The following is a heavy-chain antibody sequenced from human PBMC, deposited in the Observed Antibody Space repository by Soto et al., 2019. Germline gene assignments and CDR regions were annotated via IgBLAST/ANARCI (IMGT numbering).Heavy chain of an antibody. CDR3: ARLRLAVAGTGVYFDY. V-gene: IGHV1-18*01. CDR1: GYTFTSYG. CDR2: ISAYNGNT. J-gene: IGHJ4*02. D-gene: IGHD6-19*01. Sequence: ASVKVSCKASGYTFTSYGISWVRQAPGQGLEWVGWISAYNGNTNYAQKLQGRVTMTTDTSTSTAYMELRSLRSDDTAVYYCARLRLAVAGTGVYFDYWGQGTLVTVSS.